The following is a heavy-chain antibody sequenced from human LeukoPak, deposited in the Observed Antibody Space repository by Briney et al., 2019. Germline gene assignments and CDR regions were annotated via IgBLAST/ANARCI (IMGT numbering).Heavy chain of an antibody. V-gene: IGHV3-7*01. CDR2: INQDGSEK. Sequence: GGSLRLSCAASGFTFSNYWMSWVRQAPGKGLEWVANINQDGSEKNYVGSVKGRFTISRDNAQKSLYLQMNSLRAEDTAVYYCARGLSEYSYGFDYWGQGTLVTVSS. CDR1: GFTFSNYW. J-gene: IGHJ4*02. CDR3: ARGLSEYSYGFDY. D-gene: IGHD5-18*01.